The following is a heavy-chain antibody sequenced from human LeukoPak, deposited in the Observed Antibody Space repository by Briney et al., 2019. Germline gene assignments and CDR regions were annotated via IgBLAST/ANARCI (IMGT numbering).Heavy chain of an antibody. J-gene: IGHJ6*03. CDR1: GDSVSSNSAA. CDR3: ARVGKRMAAAGDYYFYMDV. D-gene: IGHD6-13*01. Sequence: SQTLSLTCAISGDSVSSNSAAWDWIRQSPSRGLEWLGRTYYRSKWYNDYAVSVKSRITINPDTSKNHFSLQLNSVTPEDTAVYYCARVGKRMAAAGDYYFYMDVWGKGTTVTISS. CDR2: TYYRSKWYN. V-gene: IGHV6-1*01.